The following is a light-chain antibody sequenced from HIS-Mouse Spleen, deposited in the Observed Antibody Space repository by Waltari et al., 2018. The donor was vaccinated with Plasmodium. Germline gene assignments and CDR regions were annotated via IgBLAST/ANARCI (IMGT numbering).Light chain of an antibody. J-gene: IGKJ1*01. V-gene: IGKV4-1*01. CDR2: WAS. CDR3: QQYYSTPWT. Sequence: DIVMTQSPDSLAVSLGERATINCKSSQSVLYSYNNKNYLACDQQKPGQPPKRLIYWASTRESGVPDRFSGSGSGTDFTLTISSLQAEDVAVYYCQQYYSTPWTFGQGTKVEIK. CDR1: QSVLYSYNNKNY.